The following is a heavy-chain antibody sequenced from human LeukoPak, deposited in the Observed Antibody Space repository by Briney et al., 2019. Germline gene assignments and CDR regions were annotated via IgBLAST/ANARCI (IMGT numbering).Heavy chain of an antibody. Sequence: GGSLRLSCAASGFTFSDYAMHWVRQVPGEGLEWVSGISWNSGTIDYADIVKGRFTTSRDNSKKTLHLQMGSLKLEDTAFYYCAKASAHWYFDLWGRGTLVTVSS. CDR1: GFTFSDYA. CDR2: ISWNSGTI. J-gene: IGHJ2*01. CDR3: AKASAHWYFDL. V-gene: IGHV3-9*01.